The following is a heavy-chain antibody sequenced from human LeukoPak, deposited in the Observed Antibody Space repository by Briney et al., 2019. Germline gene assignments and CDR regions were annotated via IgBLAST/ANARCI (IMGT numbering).Heavy chain of an antibody. CDR1: GGPISGGDYY. V-gene: IGHV4-30-4*01. CDR3: ARDRDGDSSGCVGY. J-gene: IGHJ4*02. Sequence: PSQTLSLTCTVSGGPISGGDYYWSWIRQPPGKGLEWIGYIYYSGSTYYNPSLKSRVTISVDTSKNQFSLKLSSVTAADTAVYYCARDRDGDSSGCVGYWGQGTLVTVSS. CDR2: IYYSGST. D-gene: IGHD3-22*01.